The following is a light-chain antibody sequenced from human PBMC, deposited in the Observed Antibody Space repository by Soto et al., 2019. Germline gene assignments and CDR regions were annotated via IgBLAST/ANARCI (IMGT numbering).Light chain of an antibody. V-gene: IGLV2-14*01. Sequence: QSVLTQPPSASGTPGQRVTISCTGTSSDVGSYNYVSWYQQHPGKAPKLMISEVSNRPSGVSNRFSGSKSGNTASLTISGLQTEDEAHYYCSSYTISSTRVFGGGTKLTVL. CDR3: SSYTISSTRV. CDR2: EVS. CDR1: SSDVGSYNY. J-gene: IGLJ3*02.